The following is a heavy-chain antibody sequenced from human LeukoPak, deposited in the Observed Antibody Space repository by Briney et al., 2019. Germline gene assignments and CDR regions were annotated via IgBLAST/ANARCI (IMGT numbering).Heavy chain of an antibody. J-gene: IGHJ4*02. CDR3: ARDEGDFWSGYYFDY. V-gene: IGHV3-21*01. D-gene: IGHD3-3*01. CDR1: GFTFSSYS. CDR2: ISSSSSYI. Sequence: KPGGSLRLSCAASGFTFSSYSMNWVRQAPGKGLEWVSSISSSSSYIYYADSVKGRFTISRDNAKNSLYLQMNSLRAEDTAVCYCARDEGDFWSGYYFDYWGRGTLVTVSS.